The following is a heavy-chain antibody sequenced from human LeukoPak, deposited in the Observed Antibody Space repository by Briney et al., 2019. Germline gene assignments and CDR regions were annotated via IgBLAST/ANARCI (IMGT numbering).Heavy chain of an antibody. Sequence: PSETLSLTCTVSGGSISSSSYYWGWIRQPPGKGLEWIGYIYYSGSTNYNPSLKSRVTISVDTSKNQFSLKLSSVTAADTAVYYCAREVTTVTYFDYWGQGTLVTVSS. V-gene: IGHV4-61*05. CDR1: GGSISSSSYY. CDR2: IYYSGST. J-gene: IGHJ4*02. CDR3: AREVTTVTYFDY. D-gene: IGHD4-17*01.